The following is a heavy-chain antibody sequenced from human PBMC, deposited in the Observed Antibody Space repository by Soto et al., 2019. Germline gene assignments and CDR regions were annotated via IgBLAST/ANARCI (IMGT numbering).Heavy chain of an antibody. D-gene: IGHD3-10*01. CDR1: GGSFSVYY. J-gene: IGHJ6*02. V-gene: IGHV4-34*01. CDR2: INHSGST. CDR3: ARGKGRYYGSGPHYYYGMDV. Sequence: KPSETLSLTCAVYGGSFSVYYWSWIRHPPGKGLEWIGEINHSGSTNYNPSLKSRVTISVDTSKNQFSLKLSSVTAADTAVYYCARGKGRYYGSGPHYYYGMDVWGQGTTVTVSS.